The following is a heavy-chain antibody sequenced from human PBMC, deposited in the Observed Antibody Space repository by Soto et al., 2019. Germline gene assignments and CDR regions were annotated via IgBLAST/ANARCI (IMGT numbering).Heavy chain of an antibody. J-gene: IGHJ4*02. CDR1: GLTFNNYW. CDR3: ARDRGRRGGSFGDY. D-gene: IGHD2-15*01. CDR2: INQDGSEK. Sequence: GGSLRLSCVASGLTFNNYWMTWVRQAPGKGLQWVANINQDGSEKYYVDSVEGRFTISRDNAKNSMYLQMNSLTADDTAVYYCARDRGRRGGSFGDYWGQGTLVTVSS. V-gene: IGHV3-7*05.